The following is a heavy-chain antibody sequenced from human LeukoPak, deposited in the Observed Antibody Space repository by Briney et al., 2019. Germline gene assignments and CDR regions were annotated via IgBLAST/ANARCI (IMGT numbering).Heavy chain of an antibody. CDR3: ARERFLEWLPRGFDY. V-gene: IGHV3-21*01. CDR1: GFTFSSYS. J-gene: IGHJ4*02. D-gene: IGHD3-3*01. Sequence: GGSLRLSCAASGFTFSSYSMNWVRQAPGKGLEWVSSISSSSSYIYYADSVKGRFTIPRDNAKNSLYLQMNSLRAEDTAVYYCARERFLEWLPRGFDYWGQGTLVTVSS. CDR2: ISSSSSYI.